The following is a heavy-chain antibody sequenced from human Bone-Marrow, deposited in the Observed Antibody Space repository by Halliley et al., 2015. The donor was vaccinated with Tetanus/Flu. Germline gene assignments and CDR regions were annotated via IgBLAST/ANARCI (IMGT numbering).Heavy chain of an antibody. CDR2: DGSWK. Sequence: DGSWKYYVGSVKGRFTISRDNAKNSVFLQMNSLRADDTALCYCARGYYTSSGVYVGFWGQGTLTTVSS. V-gene: IGHV3-7*03. J-gene: IGHJ4*02. D-gene: IGHD3-10*01. CDR3: ARGYYTSSGVYVGF.